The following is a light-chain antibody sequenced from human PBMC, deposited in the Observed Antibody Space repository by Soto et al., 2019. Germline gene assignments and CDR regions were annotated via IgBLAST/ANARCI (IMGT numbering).Light chain of an antibody. Sequence: DIVLTQSPGTLSLSPGERATLSCRASQSVSSYLAWYQQKPGQAPRLLLYDASNRATGIPARFSGSGSGTDFTLTISSLEPEDFAVYYCQQRSNWPTFGPGTKVDIK. V-gene: IGKV3-11*01. CDR1: QSVSSY. CDR2: DAS. CDR3: QQRSNWPT. J-gene: IGKJ3*01.